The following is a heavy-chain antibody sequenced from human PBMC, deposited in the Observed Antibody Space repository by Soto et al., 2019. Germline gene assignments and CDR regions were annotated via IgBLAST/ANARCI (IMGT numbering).Heavy chain of an antibody. J-gene: IGHJ4*02. V-gene: IGHV3-23*01. CDR2: ISGSGGST. CDR3: AKGFYDFWSGSYFDY. CDR1: GFTFSSYA. Sequence: PGGSLRLSCSASGFTFSSYAMSWVRQAPGKGLEWVSAISGSGGSTYYADSVKGRFTISRDNSKNTLYLQMNSLRAEDTAVYYCAKGFYDFWSGSYFDYWGQGTLVTVSS. D-gene: IGHD3-3*01.